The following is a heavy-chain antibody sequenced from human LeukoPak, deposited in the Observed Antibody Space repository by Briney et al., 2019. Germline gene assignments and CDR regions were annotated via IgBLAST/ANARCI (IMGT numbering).Heavy chain of an antibody. Sequence: GASVKVSRKASGYTFTSYGISWVRQAPGQGLEWMGWISAYNGNTNYAQKLQGRVTMTTDTSTSTAYMELRSLRSDDTAVYYCARDGGSYWDNWFDPWGQGTLVTVSS. CDR1: GYTFTSYG. CDR2: ISAYNGNT. CDR3: ARDGGSYWDNWFDP. D-gene: IGHD1-26*01. J-gene: IGHJ5*02. V-gene: IGHV1-18*01.